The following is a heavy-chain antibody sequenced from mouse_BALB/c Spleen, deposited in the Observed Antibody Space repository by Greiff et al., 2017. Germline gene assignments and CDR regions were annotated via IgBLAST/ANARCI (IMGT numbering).Heavy chain of an antibody. CDR1: GFTFSSFG. J-gene: IGHJ4*01. CDR3: ARGYGNYGGYAMDY. V-gene: IGHV5-6-5*01. D-gene: IGHD2-1*01. CDR2: ISSGGST. Sequence: EVQVVESGGGLVQPGGSRKLSCAASGFTFSSFGMHWVRQAPEKRLEWVASISSGGSTYYPDSVKGRFTISRDNARNILYLQMSSLRSEDTAMYYCARGYGNYGGYAMDYWGQGTSVTVSS.